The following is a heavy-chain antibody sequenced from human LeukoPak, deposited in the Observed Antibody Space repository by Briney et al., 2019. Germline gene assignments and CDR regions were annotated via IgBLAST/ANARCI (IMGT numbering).Heavy chain of an antibody. D-gene: IGHD6-13*01. J-gene: IGHJ3*02. CDR2: ISNDASVT. V-gene: IGHV3-23*01. Sequence: GGSLRLSCAGSGFTFRFYAMTWVRQAPGRGLEWVSGISNDASVTYAADSVKGRCNVSRDDSKNTVYLQLNSLRVEDTAVYYCAKAYSSSLYGDAFHIWGQGTVVTVSP. CDR1: GFTFRFYA. CDR3: AKAYSSSLYGDAFHI.